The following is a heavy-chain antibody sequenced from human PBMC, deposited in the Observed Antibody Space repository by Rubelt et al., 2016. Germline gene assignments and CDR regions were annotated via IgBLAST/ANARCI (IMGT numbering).Heavy chain of an antibody. D-gene: IGHD6-13*01. CDR2: TYYRSKWYN. CDR3: ARAAAAFHGMDV. Sequence: QVQLQQSGPGLVKPSQTLSLTCAISGDSVSSNSAAWNWIRQSPSRGLEWLGRTYYRSKWYNDYAVTGKSRITSNPETSKNQFYLQLKSVTPEDTAGDYCARAAAAFHGMDVWGQGTTVTVSS. CDR1: GDSVSSNSAA. J-gene: IGHJ6*02. V-gene: IGHV6-1*01.